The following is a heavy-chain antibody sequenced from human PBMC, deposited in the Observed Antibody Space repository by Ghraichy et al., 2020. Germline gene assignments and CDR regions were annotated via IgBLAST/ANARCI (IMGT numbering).Heavy chain of an antibody. D-gene: IGHD3-16*01. J-gene: IGHJ4*02. Sequence: ASVKVSCKASGYTFTSYYMHWVRQAPGQGLEWMGIINPSGGSTSYAQKFQGRVTMTRDTSTSTVYMELSSLRSEDTAVYYCARDGGKSNPQANFDYWGQGTLVTVSS. CDR2: INPSGGST. V-gene: IGHV1-46*01. CDR3: ARDGGKSNPQANFDY. CDR1: GYTFTSYY.